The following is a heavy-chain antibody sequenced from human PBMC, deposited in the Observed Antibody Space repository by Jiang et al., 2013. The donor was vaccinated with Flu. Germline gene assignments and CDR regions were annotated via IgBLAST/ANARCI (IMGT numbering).Heavy chain of an antibody. CDR3: ARDFSEGAPDY. CDR1: GGSISTYY. CDR2: IYYTGST. D-gene: IGHD4/OR15-4a*01. J-gene: IGHJ4*02. Sequence: LLKPSETLSLTCTISGGSISTYYWSWIRQPPGKGLEWIGYIYYTGSTNYNPSLKSRVTISIDTSKNQFSLNLSSVTAADTAVYYCARDFSEGAPDYWGQGNPGHRLL. V-gene: IGHV4-59*01.